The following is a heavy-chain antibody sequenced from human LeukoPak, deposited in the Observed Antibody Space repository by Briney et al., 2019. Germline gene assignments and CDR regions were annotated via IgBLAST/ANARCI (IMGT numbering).Heavy chain of an antibody. CDR2: VSGSGGAT. CDR1: GFTFNKYA. CDR3: AKNRGGTYKYYMDV. J-gene: IGHJ6*03. Sequence: GSPRLSCAASGFTFNKYAMSWVRQAPGMGLEWLSYVSGSGGATYYADSVKGRFTISRDNSKNTVYLQMGSLRAEDTAVYYCAKNRGGTYKYYMDVWGNGTTVTVSS. D-gene: IGHD1-1*01. V-gene: IGHV3-23*01.